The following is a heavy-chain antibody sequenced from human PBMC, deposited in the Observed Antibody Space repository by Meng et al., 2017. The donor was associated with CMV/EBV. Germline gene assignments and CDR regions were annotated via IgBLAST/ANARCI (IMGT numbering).Heavy chain of an antibody. CDR1: GYTFTRYG. J-gene: IGHJ6*02. CDR2: ISAYNGNT. CDR3: ARVEYDCWSGYWEIAGYYYYGMDV. V-gene: IGHV1-18*01. D-gene: IGHD3-3*01. Sequence: ASVKVSCKASGYTFTRYGISWVRQAPGQGLEWMGWISAYNGNTNYAQKLQGRVTMTTDTSTRTAYMELRSLRSDDTAVYYCARVEYDCWSGYWEIAGYYYYGMDVWGQGTTVTVSS.